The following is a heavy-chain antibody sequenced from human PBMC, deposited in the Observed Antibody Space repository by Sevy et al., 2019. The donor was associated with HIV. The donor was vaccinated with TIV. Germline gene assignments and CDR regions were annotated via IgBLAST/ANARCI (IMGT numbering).Heavy chain of an antibody. J-gene: IGHJ1*01. CDR2: ISYDGNNK. D-gene: IGHD3-10*01. V-gene: IGHV3-30*18. Sequence: GGSLRLSCAASGFTFSSYAIHWVRQTPGKGLEWVAVISYDGNNKYYADSVKGRFTVSRDNSKNRLYAQMNSLGAEDTAVYYCAKDHNLWSEGGFLHHWGQGTLVTVSS. CDR3: AKDHNLWSEGGFLHH. CDR1: GFTFSSYA.